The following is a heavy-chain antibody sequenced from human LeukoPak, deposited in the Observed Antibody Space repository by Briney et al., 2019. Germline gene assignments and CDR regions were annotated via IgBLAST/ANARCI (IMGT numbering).Heavy chain of an antibody. CDR2: IKQDGSEK. Sequence: PGGSLRLSCAASGFTFSIYWMSWVRQAPGRGLEWVANIKQDGSEKYYVDSVKGRFTISIDNAKNSLYLQMNSLRAEDTAVYYCASVPYDSSGYLVTFDYWGQGTLVTVSS. CDR3: ASVPYDSSGYLVTFDY. CDR1: GFTFSIYW. D-gene: IGHD3-22*01. V-gene: IGHV3-7*01. J-gene: IGHJ4*02.